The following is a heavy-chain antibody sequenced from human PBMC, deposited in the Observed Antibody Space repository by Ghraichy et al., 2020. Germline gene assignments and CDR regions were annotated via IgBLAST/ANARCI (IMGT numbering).Heavy chain of an antibody. Sequence: GGSLRLSCATSGFTFTNYGMGWVRQAPGKGLECVSTISTSGRDTYYADSVKGRFTISRDNSKNTLYLQMHSLRADDTAVYYCVTRVLTATGFDYGGQGTLVTVSS. J-gene: IGHJ4*02. CDR3: VTRVLTATGFDY. D-gene: IGHD2-15*01. CDR1: GFTFTNYG. V-gene: IGHV3-23*01. CDR2: ISTSGRDT.